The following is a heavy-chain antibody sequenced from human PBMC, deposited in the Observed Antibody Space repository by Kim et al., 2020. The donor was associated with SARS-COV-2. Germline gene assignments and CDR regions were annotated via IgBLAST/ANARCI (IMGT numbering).Heavy chain of an antibody. CDR1: GGSISSSSYY. V-gene: IGHV4-39*01. Sequence: SETLSLTCTVSGGSISSSSYYWGWIRQPPGKGLEWIGSIYYSGSTYYNPSLKSRVTISVDTSKNQFSLKLSSVTAADTAVYYCARGGPVLVYYYYGMDVWGQGTTVTVSS. CDR2: IYYSGST. CDR3: ARGGPVLVYYYYGMDV. J-gene: IGHJ6*02. D-gene: IGHD2-15*01.